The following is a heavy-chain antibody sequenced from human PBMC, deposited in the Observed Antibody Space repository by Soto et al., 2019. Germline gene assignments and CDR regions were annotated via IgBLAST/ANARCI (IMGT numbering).Heavy chain of an antibody. CDR2: MTGDGRTT. Sequence: GGSLRLSSAASGFTFGDYWMHWVRQPPGKGPEWVSRMTGDGRTTQYADSVKGRFTASRDNAKSTLYLQMNSLRAEETAVYYCATAEVDYWGPGTLVTVSS. J-gene: IGHJ4*02. CDR1: GFTFGDYW. CDR3: ATAEVDY. V-gene: IGHV3-74*03.